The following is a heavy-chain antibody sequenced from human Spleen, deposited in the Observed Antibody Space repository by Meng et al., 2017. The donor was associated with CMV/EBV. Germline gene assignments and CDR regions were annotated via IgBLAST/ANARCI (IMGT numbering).Heavy chain of an antibody. CDR2: INLDGSGT. D-gene: IGHD3-16*01. J-gene: IGHJ5*02. CDR1: GFPFSTYW. Sequence: GESLKISCAASGFPFSTYWMHWVRQAPGKGLVWVSRINLDGSGTHYADSVKGRFTITRDNIKNMLYLQMNSLRADDTAVYYCASAEGPGSYACASWGQGTLVTVSS. CDR3: ASAEGPGSYACAS. V-gene: IGHV3-74*01.